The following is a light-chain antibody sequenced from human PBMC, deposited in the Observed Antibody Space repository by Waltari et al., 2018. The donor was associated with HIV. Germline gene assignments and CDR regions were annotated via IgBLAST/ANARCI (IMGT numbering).Light chain of an antibody. J-gene: IGLJ2*01. CDR2: ANN. V-gene: IGLV1-40*01. CDR3: QSYDSTLRVV. Sequence: QPVLTQPPSVSGAPGQRVTISCTRRSYNIGATYDVHWYQQLPGTAPKLLIYANNNRPSGGPDRFTGSKSGTSASLAITGRQAEDEADYYCQSYDSTLRVVFGGGTKLTVL. CDR1: SYNIGATYD.